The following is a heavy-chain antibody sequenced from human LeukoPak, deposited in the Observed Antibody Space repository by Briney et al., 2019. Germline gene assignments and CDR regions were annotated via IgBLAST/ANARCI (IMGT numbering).Heavy chain of an antibody. V-gene: IGHV1-46*01. CDR3: ARDSIAAPGTDNNWFDP. Sequence: GASVKVSCKASGYTFTTYYMHWVRQAPGQPLEWMGIINPSGGGTSYAQKFQGRLTMTRDMSTSTVYMELSSLRSADTAVYYCARDSIAAPGTDNNWFDPWGQGTLVTVSS. CDR1: GYTFTTYY. D-gene: IGHD6-13*01. CDR2: INPSGGGT. J-gene: IGHJ5*02.